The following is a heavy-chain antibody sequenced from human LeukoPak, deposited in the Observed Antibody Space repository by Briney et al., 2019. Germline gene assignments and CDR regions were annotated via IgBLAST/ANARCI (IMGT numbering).Heavy chain of an antibody. CDR1: GGSISRYY. V-gene: IGHV4-59*01. J-gene: IGHJ5*02. Sequence: PSETLSLTCTVSGGSISRYYWSWIRQPPGKGLKWIGYIYYTGSTNYSPSLKSRVTISVDTSKNQFSLKLTSVTAADTAMYYCAMVDGKWPWFLFDPWGQGTLVTVFS. D-gene: IGHD3-10*01. CDR3: AMVDGKWPWFLFDP. CDR2: IYYTGST.